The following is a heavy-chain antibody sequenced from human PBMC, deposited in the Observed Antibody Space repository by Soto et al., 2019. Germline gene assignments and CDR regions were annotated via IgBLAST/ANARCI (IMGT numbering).Heavy chain of an antibody. D-gene: IGHD2-15*01. V-gene: IGHV1-69*01. J-gene: IGHJ5*02. CDR2: IIPIFGTA. Sequence: SLNRDRKTAGYGKSIYPVSWVLKTPGQGLEWMGGIIPIFGTANYAQKFQGRVTITADESTSTAYMELSSLRSEDTAVYYCARGGLLGFRDSHPWFDPWGQGTLVTVSS. CDR1: GYGKSIYP. CDR3: ARGGLLGFRDSHPWFDP.